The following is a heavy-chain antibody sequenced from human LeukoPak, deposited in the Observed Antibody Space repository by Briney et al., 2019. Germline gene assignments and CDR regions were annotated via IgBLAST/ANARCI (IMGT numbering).Heavy chain of an antibody. J-gene: IGHJ4*02. Sequence: GESLKISCKGSGYSFTSYWISWVRQMPGKGLEWMGIIYPGDSDTRYRPSFQGQVTISADKSISTAYLQWSSLKASDTAIYYCASSGRAGSPDFDFWGQGTLVTVSS. CDR2: IYPGDSDT. D-gene: IGHD1-26*01. CDR3: ASSGRAGSPDFDF. CDR1: GYSFTSYW. V-gene: IGHV5-51*01.